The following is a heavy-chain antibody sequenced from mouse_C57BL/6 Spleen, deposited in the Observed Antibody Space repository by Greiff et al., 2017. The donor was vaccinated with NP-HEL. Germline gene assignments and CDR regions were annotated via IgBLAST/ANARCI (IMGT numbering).Heavy chain of an antibody. V-gene: IGHV1-26*01. CDR1: GYTFTDYY. D-gene: IGHD4-1*01. CDR3: ARSDFNWDWFAY. CDR2: INPNNGGT. Sequence: VQLQQSGPELVKPGASVKISCKASGYTFTDYYMNWVKQSHGKSLEWIGDINPNNGGTSYNQKFKGKATLTVDKSSSTAYMELRSLTSEDSAVYYCARSDFNWDWFAYWGQGTLVTVSA. J-gene: IGHJ3*01.